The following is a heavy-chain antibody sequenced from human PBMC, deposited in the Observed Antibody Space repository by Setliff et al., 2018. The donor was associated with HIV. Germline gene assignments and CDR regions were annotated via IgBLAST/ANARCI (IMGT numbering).Heavy chain of an antibody. J-gene: IGHJ2*01. CDR3: ARGHHFYWYFDL. Sequence: ASVKVSCKASGYSFTTYGISWVRQAPGQGLEWVGWISVYNGQTLYAQKVRDRITVTMDIPKDTAYMELRGLTPDDTAVYYCARGHHFYWYFDLWGPGTLFTVSS. CDR2: ISVYNGQT. CDR1: GYSFTTYG. V-gene: IGHV1-18*01.